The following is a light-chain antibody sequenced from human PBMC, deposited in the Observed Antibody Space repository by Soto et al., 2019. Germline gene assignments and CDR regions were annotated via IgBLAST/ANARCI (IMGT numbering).Light chain of an antibody. Sequence: QAALTQPASVSGSPGQSIAISCTGTISDVGGYNYVSWYQQHPGKAPKLMFYDVSNRPSGVSNRFSGSKSGNTASLTISGLQAEDEADYYCSSYTSSSTYVFGTGTKLTVL. CDR2: DVS. CDR1: ISDVGGYNY. CDR3: SSYTSSSTYV. J-gene: IGLJ1*01. V-gene: IGLV2-14*01.